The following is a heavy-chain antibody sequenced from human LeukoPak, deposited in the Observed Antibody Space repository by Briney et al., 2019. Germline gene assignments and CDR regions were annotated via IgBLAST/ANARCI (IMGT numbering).Heavy chain of an antibody. CDR3: ARDLTVTTSTGRRVFGY. Sequence: GGSLRLSCAASGFTFSSYSMNWVRQAPGKGLEWVSSISSSSSYIYYADSVEGRFTISRDNAKNSLYLQMNSLRAEDTAVYYCARDLTVTTSTGRRVFGYWGQGTLVTVSS. V-gene: IGHV3-21*04. D-gene: IGHD4-17*01. CDR1: GFTFSSYS. CDR2: ISSSSSYI. J-gene: IGHJ4*02.